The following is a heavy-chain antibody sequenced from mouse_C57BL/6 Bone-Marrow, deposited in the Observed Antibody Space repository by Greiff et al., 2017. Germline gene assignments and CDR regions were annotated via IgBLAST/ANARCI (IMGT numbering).Heavy chain of an antibody. CDR3: TSYSNYRYFDYFDY. Sequence: DVKLQESGTVLARPGASVKMSCKTSGYTFTSYWMHWVKQRPGQGLEWIGAIYPGNSDTSYNQKFKGKAKLTAVTSSSTAYMELSSLTNEDSAVYYCTSYSNYRYFDYFDYWGQGTTLTVSS. V-gene: IGHV1-5*01. D-gene: IGHD2-5*01. CDR2: IYPGNSDT. CDR1: GYTFTSYW. J-gene: IGHJ2*01.